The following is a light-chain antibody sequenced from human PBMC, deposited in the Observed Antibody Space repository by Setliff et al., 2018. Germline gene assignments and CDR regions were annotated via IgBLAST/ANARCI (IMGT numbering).Light chain of an antibody. V-gene: IGLV1-44*01. CDR3: AAWDDSLSGCV. Sequence: QSVLTQPPSASGTPGQRVTISCSGSSSNIGSNTANWYQQLPGTAPKLLIYSNNQRPSGVPGRFSASKSGTSASLAISGLHSEDEADYYCAAWDDSLSGCVFGVGTK. J-gene: IGLJ3*02. CDR1: SSNIGSNT. CDR2: SNN.